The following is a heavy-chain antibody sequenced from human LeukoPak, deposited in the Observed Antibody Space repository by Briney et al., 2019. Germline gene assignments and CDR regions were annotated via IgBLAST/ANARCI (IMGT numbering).Heavy chain of an antibody. Sequence: GGSLRLSCAASGFTVSSNYMSWVRQAPGKGLEWVSVIYSGGSTYYADSVKGRFTISRDNSKNTLYLQMNSLRAEDTAVYCCTSSSITMIVVLDYWGQGTLVTVSS. V-gene: IGHV3-53*01. CDR1: GFTVSSNY. CDR2: IYSGGST. CDR3: TSSSITMIVVLDY. D-gene: IGHD3-22*01. J-gene: IGHJ4*02.